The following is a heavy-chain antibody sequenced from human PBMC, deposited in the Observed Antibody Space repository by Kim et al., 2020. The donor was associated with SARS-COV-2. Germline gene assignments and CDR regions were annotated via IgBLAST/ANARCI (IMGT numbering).Heavy chain of an antibody. V-gene: IGHV3-30*04. Sequence: GGSLRLSCAASGFTFSSYAMHWVRQAPGKGLEWVAVISYDGSNKYYADSVKGRFTISRDNSKNTLYLQMNSLRAEDTAVYYCARPSSGSYFHQFDYWGQGTLVTVSS. CDR2: ISYDGSNK. J-gene: IGHJ4*02. CDR1: GFTFSSYA. CDR3: ARPSSGSYFHQFDY. D-gene: IGHD1-26*01.